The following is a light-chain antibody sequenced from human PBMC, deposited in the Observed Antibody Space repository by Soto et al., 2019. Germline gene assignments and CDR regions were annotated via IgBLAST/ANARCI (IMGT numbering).Light chain of an antibody. CDR3: QHFNNVLLT. J-gene: IGKJ4*01. Sequence: AIQLTQSPSSLSASVGDRVTITCRASQGISSALAWYQQKPGKAPKLLIYDASSLESGVPSRFSGSGSGTDFTLTICSLQPEDFATYCCQHFNNVLLTFGRGTKVEIK. V-gene: IGKV1D-13*01. CDR1: QGISSA. CDR2: DAS.